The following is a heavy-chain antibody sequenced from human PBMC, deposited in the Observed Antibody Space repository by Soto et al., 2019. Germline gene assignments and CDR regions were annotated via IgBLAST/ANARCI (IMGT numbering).Heavy chain of an antibody. Sequence: ASVKVSCKASGYTFTSYGISWVRQAPGQGLEWMGWISAYNGNTNYAQKLQGRVTMTTDTSTSTAYMELRSLRSDDTAVYYCARGYDILTGYYSGGSFDYWGQGTLVTVS. CDR2: ISAYNGNT. D-gene: IGHD3-9*01. CDR3: ARGYDILTGYYSGGSFDY. V-gene: IGHV1-18*01. CDR1: GYTFTSYG. J-gene: IGHJ4*02.